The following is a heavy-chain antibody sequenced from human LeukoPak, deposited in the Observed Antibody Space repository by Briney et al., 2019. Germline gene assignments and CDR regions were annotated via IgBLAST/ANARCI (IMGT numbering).Heavy chain of an antibody. CDR3: ARHAAHYDYVWGSYRLGWFDP. CDR2: IYYSGST. D-gene: IGHD3-16*02. V-gene: IGHV4-39*01. Sequence: PSETLSLTCTVSGGSISSYYWGWIRQPPGKGLEWIGSIYYSGSTYYNPSLKSRVTISVDTSKNQFSLKLSSVTAADTAVYYCARHAAHYDYVWGSYRLGWFDPWGQGTLVTVSS. CDR1: GGSISSYY. J-gene: IGHJ5*02.